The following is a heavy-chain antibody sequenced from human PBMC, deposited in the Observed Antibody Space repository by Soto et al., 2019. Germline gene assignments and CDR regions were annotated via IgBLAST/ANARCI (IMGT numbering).Heavy chain of an antibody. Sequence: SETLYLTCSASGECIASSRHFWGWVRQPQGKGLEWIGTIYFTGNTYYTPSLKTRLTMSIDTSKNEFSLRLNSVTAADTAVYYCAGQTFTLAAGCDDQRNLHSFSTPRSPDL. J-gene: IGHJ2*01. V-gene: IGHV4-39*01. CDR3: AGQTFTLAAGCDDQRNLHSFSTPRSPDL. CDR1: GECIASSRHF. CDR2: IYFTGNT. D-gene: IGHD2-15*01.